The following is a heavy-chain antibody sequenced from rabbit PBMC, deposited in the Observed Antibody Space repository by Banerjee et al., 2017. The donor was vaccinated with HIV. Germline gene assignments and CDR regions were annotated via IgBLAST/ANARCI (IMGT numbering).Heavy chain of an antibody. Sequence: QEQLVESGGGLVQPGGSLKLSCKASGFDFSSYGVSWVRQAPGKGLEWIACIESGSGRTYYATWAKGRFTISKTSSTTVTLQMTRLTVADTATYFCARGAEYGGWGYAAGLRLWGPGTLVTVS. J-gene: IGHJ4*01. D-gene: IGHD4-2*01. CDR3: ARGAEYGGWGYAAGLRL. CDR2: IESGSGRT. CDR1: GFDFSSYG. V-gene: IGHV1S45*01.